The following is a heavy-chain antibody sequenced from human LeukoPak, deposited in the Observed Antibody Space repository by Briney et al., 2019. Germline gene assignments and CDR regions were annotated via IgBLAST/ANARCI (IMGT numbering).Heavy chain of an antibody. V-gene: IGHV4-34*01. D-gene: IGHD6-19*01. J-gene: IGHJ1*01. CDR3: AGSGWFSPEYFQH. CDR2: INHSGST. Sequence: SETLSLTSAVYGGSFRGYYWSWIRRPPGKGLEWIGEINHSGSTNYNPSLKSRVTISVDTSKNQFSLKLSSVTAADTAVYYCAGSGWFSPEYFQHWGQGTLVTVSS. CDR1: GGSFRGYY.